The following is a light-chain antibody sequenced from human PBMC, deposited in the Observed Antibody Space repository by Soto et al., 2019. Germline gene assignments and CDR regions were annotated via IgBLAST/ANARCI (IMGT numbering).Light chain of an antibody. V-gene: IGKV1-12*01. Sequence: DIQMTQSPSSVSASVGDRVTITCRSSEDISTWLAWYQQKPGKAPKLLNYAASSLQSGVPSRFSGSGSGTDFTLTISSLQPEDVATYYCQHADSFPLITFGQGTRLDIK. CDR2: AAS. CDR1: EDISTW. J-gene: IGKJ5*01. CDR3: QHADSFPLIT.